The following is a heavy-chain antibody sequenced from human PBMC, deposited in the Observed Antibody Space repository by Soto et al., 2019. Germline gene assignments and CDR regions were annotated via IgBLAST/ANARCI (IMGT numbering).Heavy chain of an antibody. D-gene: IGHD3-10*01. Sequence: GGSLRLSCAASGFTFSSYGMHWVRQAPGKGLEWVVVISYDGSNKYYADSVKGRFTISRDNSKNTLYLQMNSLRAEDTAVYYCAKAERWFGELISDYWGQGTLVTVSS. V-gene: IGHV3-30*18. CDR2: ISYDGSNK. CDR3: AKAERWFGELISDY. J-gene: IGHJ4*02. CDR1: GFTFSSYG.